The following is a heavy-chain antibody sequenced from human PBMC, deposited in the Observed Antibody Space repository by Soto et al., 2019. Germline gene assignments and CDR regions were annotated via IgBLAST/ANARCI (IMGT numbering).Heavy chain of an antibody. Sequence: GGSLRLSCAASGFAFNKFGIHWVRQAPGKGLEWVAVISYDGNNQYYADSVKGRFGISRDHAKNSLYLQVNSLRDEDTAVYYCVRGGATIFDYWGRGTLVTVSS. V-gene: IGHV3-30*03. CDR2: ISYDGNNQ. D-gene: IGHD1-26*01. CDR1: GFAFNKFG. J-gene: IGHJ4*02. CDR3: VRGGATIFDY.